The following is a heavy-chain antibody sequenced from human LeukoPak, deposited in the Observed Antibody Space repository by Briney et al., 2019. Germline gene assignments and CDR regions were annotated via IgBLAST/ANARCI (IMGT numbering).Heavy chain of an antibody. CDR1: GGTFSSYA. Sequence: SVKVSCKASGGTFSSYAISWVRQAPGQGLEWMGGIIPIFGTANYAQKFQGRVTMTEDTSTDTAYMELSSLRSEDTAVYYCATDSSRYCSGGSCRDYWGQGTLVTVSS. CDR2: IIPIFGTA. J-gene: IGHJ4*02. CDR3: ATDSSRYCSGGSCRDY. D-gene: IGHD2-15*01. V-gene: IGHV1-69*06.